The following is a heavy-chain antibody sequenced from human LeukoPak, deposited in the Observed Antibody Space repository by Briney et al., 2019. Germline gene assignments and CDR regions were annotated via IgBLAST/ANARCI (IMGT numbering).Heavy chain of an antibody. CDR1: GYTFTSND. J-gene: IGHJ5*02. CDR3: ARALWFGEPINWFDP. Sequence: ASVEVSCKPSGYTFTSNDINWVRQAPGQGLEWMGWMNPTSGNTGYAERFQGRVTMTRDTAISTAYMELSRLRSDDTAVYYCARALWFGEPINWFDPWGQGTLVTVSS. D-gene: IGHD3-10*01. V-gene: IGHV1-8*01. CDR2: MNPTSGNT.